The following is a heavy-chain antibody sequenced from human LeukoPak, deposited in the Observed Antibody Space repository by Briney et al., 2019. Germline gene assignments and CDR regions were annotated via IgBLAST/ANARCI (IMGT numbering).Heavy chain of an antibody. V-gene: IGHV1-2*02. CDR2: INPKSGDT. J-gene: IGHJ4*02. CDR3: ATYCGGDCAPGGY. CDR1: GYTFTDRY. Sequence: ASVKVSCKAFGYTFTDRYVHWVRQAPGQGLEWMGWINPKSGDTKYVQKLQGRLTMTRDTSLRTAYMELTRLRSDDTAVFYCATYCGGDCAPGGYWGQGTLVTVSS. D-gene: IGHD2-21*01.